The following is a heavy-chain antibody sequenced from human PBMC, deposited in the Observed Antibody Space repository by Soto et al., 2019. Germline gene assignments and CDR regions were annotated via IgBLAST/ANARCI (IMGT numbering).Heavy chain of an antibody. CDR1: GFTFSNAW. CDR3: TTSSGYPVAYYFDY. V-gene: IGHV3-15*01. CDR2: IKSKTDGGTT. J-gene: IGHJ4*02. D-gene: IGHD3-22*01. Sequence: GGSLRLSCAASGFTFSNAWMSWVRQAPGKGLEWVGRIKSKTDGGTTDYAAPVKGRFTISRDDSKNTLYLQMNSLKTEDTAVYYCTTSSGYPVAYYFDYWGQGTLVTVSS.